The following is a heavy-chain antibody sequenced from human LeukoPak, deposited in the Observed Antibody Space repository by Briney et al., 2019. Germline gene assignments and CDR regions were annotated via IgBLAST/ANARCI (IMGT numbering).Heavy chain of an antibody. J-gene: IGHJ4*02. D-gene: IGHD1-26*01. CDR1: GFTFSSYA. CDR3: AREGMGSSALGDY. Sequence: GGSLRLSCAASGFTFSSYAMHWVRQAPGKGLEWVAVISYDGSNKYYADSVKGRFTISRDNSKSTLYLQMNSLRAEDTAVYYCAREGMGSSALGDYWGQGTLVTVSS. CDR2: ISYDGSNK. V-gene: IGHV3-30*04.